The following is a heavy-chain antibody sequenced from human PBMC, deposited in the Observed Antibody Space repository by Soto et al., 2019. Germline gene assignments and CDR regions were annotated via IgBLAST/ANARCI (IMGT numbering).Heavy chain of an antibody. J-gene: IGHJ6*02. D-gene: IGHD2-21*02. CDR1: GFTFSSYA. Sequence: EVQLLESGGGLVQPGGSLRLSCAASGFTFSSYAMSWVRQAPGKGLEWVSAISGSGGSTYYADSVKGRFTISRDNSKNTMYLQMNSLRAEDTAVYYCAKGHSPKHIVVVTVSDSYGMDVWGQGTTVTVSS. V-gene: IGHV3-23*01. CDR2: ISGSGGST. CDR3: AKGHSPKHIVVVTVSDSYGMDV.